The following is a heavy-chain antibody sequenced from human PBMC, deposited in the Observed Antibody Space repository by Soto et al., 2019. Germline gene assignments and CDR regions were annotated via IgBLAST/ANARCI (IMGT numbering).Heavy chain of an antibody. D-gene: IGHD2-2*01. CDR1: GYTFTSYD. J-gene: IGHJ6*03. CDR3: ARDCSSTNMDV. CDR2: MNPNSGNA. Sequence: ASVKVSCVASGYTFTSYDINWVRQATGQGLEWMGWMNPNSGNAGYAQKFQGRVTMTRTTSISTAYIELSSLRSEDTAVYYWARDCSSTNMDVWGKGTTVTVSS. V-gene: IGHV1-8*01.